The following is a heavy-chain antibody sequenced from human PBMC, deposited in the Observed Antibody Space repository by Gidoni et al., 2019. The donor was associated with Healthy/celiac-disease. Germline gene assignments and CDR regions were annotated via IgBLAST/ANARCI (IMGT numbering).Heavy chain of an antibody. CDR1: GGSFSGYY. D-gene: IGHD6-13*01. Sequence: QVQLQQWGAGLLKPSETLSLTCAVYGGSFSGYYWSWIRQPPGKGLEWIGEINHSGSTNYNPSLKSRVTISVDTSKNQFSLKLSSVTAADTAVYYCASRSNRNSSSWYYDYWGQGTLVTVSS. CDR2: INHSGST. J-gene: IGHJ4*02. V-gene: IGHV4-34*01. CDR3: ASRSNRNSSSWYYDY.